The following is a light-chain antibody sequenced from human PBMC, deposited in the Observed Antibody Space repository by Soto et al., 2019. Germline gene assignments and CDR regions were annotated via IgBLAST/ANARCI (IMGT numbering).Light chain of an antibody. J-gene: IGKJ1*01. CDR3: QQYGSSPPWT. CDR1: QSVTSSY. V-gene: IGKV3-20*01. CDR2: GAS. Sequence: EIVLTQSPGTLSLSPGEGATLSCRASQSVTSSYLAWFQQKPGQAPRLLIYGASSRATGIPDRFSGSGSGTDFTLSISRLEPEDFAVYYCQQYGSSPPWTCGQGTKVEIK.